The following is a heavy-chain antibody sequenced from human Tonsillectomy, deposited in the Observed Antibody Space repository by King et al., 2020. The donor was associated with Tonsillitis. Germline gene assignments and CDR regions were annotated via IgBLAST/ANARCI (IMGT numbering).Heavy chain of an antibody. CDR1: GLTFSYNS. CDR2: ISYDGSNK. D-gene: IGHD3-10*01. Sequence: VQLVESGGGVAQPGKSLRLSCAASGLTFSYNSMDWVRQAPGKGLEWVAVISYDGSNKKYADSVKGRFTISRDNSKNMMHLQMDSLRAEDTAVYYCARESVAWFGELSYSFDLWGQGTMVTVSS. CDR3: ARESVAWFGELSYSFDL. J-gene: IGHJ3*01. V-gene: IGHV3-30-3*01.